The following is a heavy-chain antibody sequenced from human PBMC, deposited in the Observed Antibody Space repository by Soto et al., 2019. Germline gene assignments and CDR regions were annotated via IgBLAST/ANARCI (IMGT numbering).Heavy chain of an antibody. CDR2: VSYDGSNK. V-gene: IGHV3-30*18. Sequence: QVQLVESGGGVVQPGRSLRLSCAASGFTFSSFGMHWVRQAPGKGLEWVAIVSYDGSNKYYADSVKGRFTVSRDNSKNTLCLQMNSLKTEDTAVYYCAKALGELSPESFDYWGQGSLVTVSS. CDR1: GFTFSSFG. CDR3: AKALGELSPESFDY. J-gene: IGHJ4*02. D-gene: IGHD3-16*02.